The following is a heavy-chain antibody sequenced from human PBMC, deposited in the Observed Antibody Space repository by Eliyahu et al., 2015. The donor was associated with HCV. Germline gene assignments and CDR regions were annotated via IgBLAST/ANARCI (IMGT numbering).Heavy chain of an antibody. D-gene: IGHD5-18*01. V-gene: IGHV1-69*04. Sequence: EVKKPGSSVKVSCKASGGTFSSYTISWVRQAPGQGLEWMGRIIPILGIANYAQKFQGRVTITADKSTSTAYMELSSLRSEDTAVYYCARDDGQLWSTDYYGMDVWGQGTTVTVSS. CDR3: ARDDGQLWSTDYYGMDV. CDR2: IIPILGIA. CDR1: GGTFSSYT. J-gene: IGHJ6*02.